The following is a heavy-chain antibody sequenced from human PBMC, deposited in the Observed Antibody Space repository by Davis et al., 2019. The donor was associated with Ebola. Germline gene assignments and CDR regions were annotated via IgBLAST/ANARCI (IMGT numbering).Heavy chain of an antibody. Sequence: GESLKISCAASGSTFSRYWMHWVRQAPGKGLVYVSRISSDGGITSYADSEKGRFTISRDNAKSTLYLQMNSLTAEDTAVYYCVRTTYGAPEYWGQGTLVTVSS. J-gene: IGHJ4*02. D-gene: IGHD4-17*01. V-gene: IGHV3-74*01. CDR3: VRTTYGAPEY. CDR1: GSTFSRYW. CDR2: ISSDGGIT.